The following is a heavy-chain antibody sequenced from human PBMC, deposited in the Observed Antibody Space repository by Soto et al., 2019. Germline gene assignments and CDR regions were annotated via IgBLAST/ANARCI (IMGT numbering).Heavy chain of an antibody. CDR1: GFTFSSYA. V-gene: IGHV3-23*01. J-gene: IGHJ3*02. CDR2: ISGSGGST. CDR3: AKDLRVVMTEHDAFDI. D-gene: IGHD2-21*02. Sequence: PGGSLRLSCAASGFTFSSYAMSWVRQAPGKGLEWVSAISGSGGSTYYADSVKGRFTISRDNSKNTLYLQMNSLRAEDTAVYYCAKDLRVVMTEHDAFDIWGQGTMVTVSS.